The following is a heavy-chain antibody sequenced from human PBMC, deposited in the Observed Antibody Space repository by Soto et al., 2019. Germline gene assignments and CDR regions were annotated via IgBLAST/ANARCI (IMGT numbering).Heavy chain of an antibody. D-gene: IGHD3-22*01. CDR2: ISYDGSNE. CDR3: AKDTYFRDSSGYYVFDY. J-gene: IGHJ4*02. Sequence: QVHLVESGGGVVQPGRSLRLSCEASGFTFSNYGTHWVRQAPGEGLEWVAQISYDGSNEHYTDSVKGRFTISRDNSKNMVFLHMNSLRPEDTAVYHCAKDTYFRDSSGYYVFDYWGQGTLVTVSS. V-gene: IGHV3-30*18. CDR1: GFTFSNYG.